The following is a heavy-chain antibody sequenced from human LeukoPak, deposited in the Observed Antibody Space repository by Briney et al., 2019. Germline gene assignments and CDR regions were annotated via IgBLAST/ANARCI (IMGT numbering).Heavy chain of an antibody. D-gene: IGHD3-9*01. CDR3: ATEYYDILTGVNWFDP. CDR1: GYTLTELS. V-gene: IGHV1-24*01. Sequence: ASVKVSCKVSGYTLTELSMHWVRQAPGKGLEWMGGFDPEDGETIYAQKFQGRVTMTEDTSTDTAYMELSSLRSEDTAVYYCATEYYDILTGVNWFDPWGQGTLVTVSS. CDR2: FDPEDGET. J-gene: IGHJ5*02.